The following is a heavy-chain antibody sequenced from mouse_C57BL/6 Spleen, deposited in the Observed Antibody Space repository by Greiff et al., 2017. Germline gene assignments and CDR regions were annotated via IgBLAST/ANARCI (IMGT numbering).Heavy chain of an antibody. CDR2: ISSGSSTI. V-gene: IGHV5-17*01. D-gene: IGHD2-3*01. J-gene: IGHJ4*01. CDR3: AREGYYLYYYAMDY. Sequence: EVQLVESGGGLVKPGGSLKLSCAASGFTFSDYGMHWVRQAPEKGLEWVAYISSGSSTIYYADTVKGRFTISRDNAKNTLFLQMTSLRSEDTAMYYCAREGYYLYYYAMDYWGQGTSVTVSS. CDR1: GFTFSDYG.